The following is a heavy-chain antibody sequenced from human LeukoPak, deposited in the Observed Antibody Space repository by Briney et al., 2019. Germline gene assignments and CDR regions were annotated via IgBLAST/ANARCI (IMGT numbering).Heavy chain of an antibody. J-gene: IGHJ6*03. CDR3: AKRPDGCSGVSCYYYYMDV. D-gene: IGHD2-15*01. CDR1: GFTFSNYA. CDR2: ISGVGDSA. V-gene: IGHV3-23*01. Sequence: AGGSLRLSCAASGFTFSNYAMNWVRQSPGKGREWVSTISGVGDSAYYAESVKGRFTMSRDNSKNTVYLKMNILRREETAIYYCAKRPDGCSGVSCYYYYMDVWGKGTPVPVCS.